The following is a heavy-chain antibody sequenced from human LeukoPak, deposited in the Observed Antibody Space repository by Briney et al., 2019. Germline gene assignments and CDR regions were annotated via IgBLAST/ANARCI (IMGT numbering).Heavy chain of an antibody. CDR3: SRKYSSSSPYYYYGMDV. CDR1: GYRFTSYS. Sequence: GASVKVSCKASGYRFTSYSIHWVRPAPGQRLEGMGSVDAGSDNRKYSQKFQGRVTITSDTSASTAYMELSSLRSEDTAVYYCSRKYSSSSPYYYYGMDVWGQGTTVTVSS. D-gene: IGHD6-6*01. J-gene: IGHJ6*02. CDR2: VDAGSDNR. V-gene: IGHV1-3*01.